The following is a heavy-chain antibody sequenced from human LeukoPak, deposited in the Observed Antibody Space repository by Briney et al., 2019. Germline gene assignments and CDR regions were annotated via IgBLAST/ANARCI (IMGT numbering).Heavy chain of an antibody. Sequence: SETLSLTCTVSGYSISSGYYWVWIRPPPGKGLEWIGSIYHSGSTNYNPSLKSRVTISVDTSKNQFSLKLSSVTAADTAVYYCARGSGWYYQIDYWGQGALVTVSS. J-gene: IGHJ4*02. CDR2: IYHSGST. CDR3: ARGSGWYYQIDY. V-gene: IGHV4-38-2*02. CDR1: GYSISSGYY. D-gene: IGHD6-19*01.